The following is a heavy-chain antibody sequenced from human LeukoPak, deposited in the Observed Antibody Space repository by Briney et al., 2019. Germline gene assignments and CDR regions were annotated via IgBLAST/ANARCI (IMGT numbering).Heavy chain of an antibody. Sequence: ATVKVSCKASGYTFTGYYMHWVRQAPGQGLEWMGWINPNSGGTNYAQKFLGRVTMTRDTSISTAYMELSRLRSDDTAVYYCARPHIADDAFDIWGQGTMVTVSS. CDR3: ARPHIADDAFDI. D-gene: IGHD2-21*01. V-gene: IGHV1-2*02. CDR1: GYTFTGYY. CDR2: INPNSGGT. J-gene: IGHJ3*02.